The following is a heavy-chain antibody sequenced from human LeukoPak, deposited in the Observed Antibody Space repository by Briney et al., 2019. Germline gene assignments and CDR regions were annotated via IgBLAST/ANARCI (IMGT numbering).Heavy chain of an antibody. CDR1: GGSISSYY. CDR2: INHSGST. Sequence: PSETLSLTYTVSGGSISSYYWSWIRQPPGKGLEWIGEINHSGSTNYNPSLKSRVTISVDTSKNQFSLKLSSVTAADTAVYYCARGRGYSRGFDPWGQGTLVTVSS. D-gene: IGHD6-13*01. J-gene: IGHJ5*02. V-gene: IGHV4-34*01. CDR3: ARGRGYSRGFDP.